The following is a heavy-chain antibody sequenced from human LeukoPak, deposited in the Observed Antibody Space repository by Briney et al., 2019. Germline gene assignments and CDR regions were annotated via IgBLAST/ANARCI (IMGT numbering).Heavy chain of an antibody. CDR3: ATKGPRRGYFDY. CDR1: GGSFSGYY. V-gene: IGHV4-59*01. Sequence: LETLSLTCAVYGGSFSGYYWSWIRQPPGKRLEWIGYIYYTGSTNYNPSLTSRVTISVDMSKNQFSLKLTSVTAAHTAVYYCATKGPRRGYFDYWGQGTLVAVSS. CDR2: IYYTGST. J-gene: IGHJ4*02.